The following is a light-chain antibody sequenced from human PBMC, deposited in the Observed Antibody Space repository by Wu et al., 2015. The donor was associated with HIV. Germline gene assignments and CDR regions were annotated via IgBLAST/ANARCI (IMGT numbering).Light chain of an antibody. V-gene: IGKV3-20*01. CDR1: QIVSGSY. CDR2: GVS. CDR3: QQYGSSPYT. Sequence: EIVLTQSPGTLSLSPGERVTLSCRASQIVSGSYLAWYQQKPGQAPSLVIYGVSSRATGIPDRFSGSGSGTDFTLTISRLEPEDFAVYYCQQYGSSPYTFGQGTKLEIK. J-gene: IGKJ2*01.